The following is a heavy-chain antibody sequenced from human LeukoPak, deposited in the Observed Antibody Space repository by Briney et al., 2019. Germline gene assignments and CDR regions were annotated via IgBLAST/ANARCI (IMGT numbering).Heavy chain of an antibody. Sequence: ASVKVSCKASGYTFNSYGISWVRQAPGQGLEWMGWISIYTGNTKYGEKFQGRATMTTDTSTTTAYMELRSLRSDDTAVYYCVREDHSGVRGDFWGQGTLVIVSS. J-gene: IGHJ4*02. D-gene: IGHD3-10*01. V-gene: IGHV1-18*04. CDR2: ISIYTGNT. CDR1: GYTFNSYG. CDR3: VREDHSGVRGDF.